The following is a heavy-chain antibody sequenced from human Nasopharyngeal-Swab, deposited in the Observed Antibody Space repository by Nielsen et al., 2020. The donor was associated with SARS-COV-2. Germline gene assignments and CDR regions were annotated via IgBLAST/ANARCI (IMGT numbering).Heavy chain of an antibody. D-gene: IGHD6-19*01. J-gene: IGHJ3*02. V-gene: IGHV3-23*01. Sequence: GGSLRLSCAASGFTFSSYAMSWVRQAPGKGLEWVSAISGSGGSTYYADSVKGRFTISRDNAKNSLYLQMNSLRAEDTAVYYCARAAIAVADTWGDAFDIWGQGTMVTVSS. CDR1: GFTFSSYA. CDR3: ARAAIAVADTWGDAFDI. CDR2: ISGSGGST.